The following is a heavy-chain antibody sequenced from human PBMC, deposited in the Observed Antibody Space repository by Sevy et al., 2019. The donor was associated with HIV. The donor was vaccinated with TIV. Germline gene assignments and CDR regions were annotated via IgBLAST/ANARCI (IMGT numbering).Heavy chain of an antibody. CDR2: IKSKTDGGTT. Sequence: GGSLRLSCAASGFTFSNAWMSWVRQAPGKGLEWVGRIKSKTDGGTTDYAAPVKGRFTISRDDSKNTLYLQMNSLKTEDTAVYYCTTDHLVHGSGSYSHTPFLEQSDYWGQGTLVTVSS. D-gene: IGHD3-10*01. CDR1: GFTFSNAW. V-gene: IGHV3-15*01. J-gene: IGHJ4*02. CDR3: TTDHLVHGSGSYSHTPFLEQSDY.